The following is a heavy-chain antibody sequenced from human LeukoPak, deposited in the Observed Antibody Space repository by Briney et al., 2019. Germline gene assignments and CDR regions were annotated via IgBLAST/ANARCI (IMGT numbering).Heavy chain of an antibody. J-gene: IGHJ4*02. CDR3: ARAGRRELLLSII. V-gene: IGHV3-11*01. Sequence: KPGGSLRLSCAASGFTFTDYYMSWIRQAPGKGLEWVSYITSSGTTIYYADSVKGRFTISRDNAKNSLYLQMNSLRAEDTAVYYCARAGRRELLLSIIWGQGTLVTVSS. CDR2: ITSSGTTI. D-gene: IGHD1-26*01. CDR1: GFTFTDYY.